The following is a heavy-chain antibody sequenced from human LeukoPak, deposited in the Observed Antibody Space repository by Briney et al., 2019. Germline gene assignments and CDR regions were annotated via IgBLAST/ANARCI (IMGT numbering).Heavy chain of an antibody. J-gene: IGHJ4*02. V-gene: IGHV3-33*06. D-gene: IGHD3-3*01. Sequence: GGSLRLSCAASGFTFSSYGMHWVRQAPGKGLEWVAVIWYDGSNKYYADSVKGRFTISRDNSKNTLYLQMNSLRAEDTAVYYCAKDFWPEMGPFDYWGQGTLVTVSS. CDR3: AKDFWPEMGPFDY. CDR2: IWYDGSNK. CDR1: GFTFSSYG.